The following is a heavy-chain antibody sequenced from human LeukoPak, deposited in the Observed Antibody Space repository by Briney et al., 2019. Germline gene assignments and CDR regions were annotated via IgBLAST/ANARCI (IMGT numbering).Heavy chain of an antibody. CDR2: ISNVGSNT. CDR1: GFTFSSYA. D-gene: IGHD1-26*01. V-gene: IGHV3-30-3*01. Sequence: GGSLRLSCAASGFTFSSYAMHWDRQAPGKGMEWVAAISNVGSNTYYADSVKGRFTISRDNAKNTLYLQMNSLRAEDTAVYYCARGVGARSYFDYWGQGTLVTVSS. J-gene: IGHJ4*02. CDR3: ARGVGARSYFDY.